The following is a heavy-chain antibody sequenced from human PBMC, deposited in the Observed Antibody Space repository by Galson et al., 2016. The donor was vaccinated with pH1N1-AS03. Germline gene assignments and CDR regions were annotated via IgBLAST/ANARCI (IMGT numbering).Heavy chain of an antibody. Sequence: QSGAEVKKPGESLKISCKGSGYSFTNYWIGWVRQMPGTGLEWMGIIYPGDSYTRYSPSFQGQVTISSDKSITTAYLQWSNLKAPDTAMYYCARHRLSVTHSFSTRGIDVWGKGTTVTVSS. D-gene: IGHD5/OR15-5a*01. CDR3: ARHRLSVTHSFSTRGIDV. J-gene: IGHJ6*04. V-gene: IGHV5-51*01. CDR2: IYPGDSYT. CDR1: GYSFTNYW.